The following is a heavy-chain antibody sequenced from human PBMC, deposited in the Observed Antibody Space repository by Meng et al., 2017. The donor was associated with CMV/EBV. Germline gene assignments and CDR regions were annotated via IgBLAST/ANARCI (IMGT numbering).Heavy chain of an antibody. CDR3: ARDLRGSSRPIYYGMDV. V-gene: IGHV1-46*01. Sequence: ASVKVSCKASGYTFTSYYMHWVRQAPGQGLEWMGIINPSGGSTSYAQKFQGRVTMTRDTSTSTVYMELSSLRSEDTAVYYCARDLRGSSRPIYYGMDVWGQGTTVTVSS. J-gene: IGHJ6*02. CDR2: INPSGGST. CDR1: GYTFTSYY. D-gene: IGHD2-2*01.